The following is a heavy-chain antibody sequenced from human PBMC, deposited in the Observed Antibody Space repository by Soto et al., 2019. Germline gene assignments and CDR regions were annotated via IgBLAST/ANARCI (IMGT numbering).Heavy chain of an antibody. CDR1: GFIFSTFG. D-gene: IGHD3-3*01. Sequence: GGSLRLSCSASGFIFSTFGMFWVRQAPGQGLEYVSAIFYSGSGSYYADPVRGRFTVSRDNSKNMFYLQMSSLRVEDTALYFCVRGPSRGSSLFGPLDYWGQGTQV. J-gene: IGHJ4*02. CDR3: VRGPSRGSSLFGPLDY. CDR2: IFYSGSGS. V-gene: IGHV3-64D*06.